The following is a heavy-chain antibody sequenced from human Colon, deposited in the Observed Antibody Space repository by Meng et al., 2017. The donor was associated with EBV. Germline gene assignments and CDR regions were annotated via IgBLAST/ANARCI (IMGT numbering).Heavy chain of an antibody. D-gene: IGHD2-21*02. CDR2: IYYSGRT. Sequence: QLQLQESGPGLVKPSXXXXRXXXVSGDSVSNKNKYWGWIRQPPGKGLEWIGNIYYSGRTNYNPSLTSRVAISVDTSKNQFSLRLNSVTAADSAIYSCARGDLDGDCYYCLDFWGQGALVTVSS. V-gene: IGHV4-39*07. CDR1: GDSVSNKNKY. J-gene: IGHJ4*02. CDR3: ARGDLDGDCYYCLDF.